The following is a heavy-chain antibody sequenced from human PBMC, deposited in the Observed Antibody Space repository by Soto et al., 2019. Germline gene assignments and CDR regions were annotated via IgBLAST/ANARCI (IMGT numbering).Heavy chain of an antibody. Sequence: QITLNESGPTVVRPTETLTLTCRFSGFSLTTSGVGVGWIRQSPGKAPEWLALIYWDDDKRYSASLTSRLTITKDTSKNQGVLTVSDLDPTDTATYYCAHRVLRTVFGLVTTTAIYFDFWGQGTPVAVSS. D-gene: IGHD3-3*01. CDR2: IYWDDDK. J-gene: IGHJ4*02. V-gene: IGHV2-5*02. CDR1: GFSLTTSGVG. CDR3: AHRVLRTVFGLVTTTAIYFDF.